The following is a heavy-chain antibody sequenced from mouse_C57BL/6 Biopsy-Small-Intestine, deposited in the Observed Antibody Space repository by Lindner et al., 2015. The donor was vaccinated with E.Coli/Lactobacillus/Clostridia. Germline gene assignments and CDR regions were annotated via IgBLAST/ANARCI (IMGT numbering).Heavy chain of an antibody. CDR1: GYSFTDYN. V-gene: IGHV1-39*01. Sequence: VQLQESGPELARPDASVKISRKASGYSFTDYNMNWVSQSNGKSLEWIGVINPNYGTTSYNQKFKGKATLTVDHSSSTAYMQLNSLTSEDSAVYYCARSYYSNSRGAMDYWGQGTSVTVSS. CDR3: ARSYYSNSRGAMDY. CDR2: INPNYGTT. J-gene: IGHJ4*01. D-gene: IGHD2-5*01.